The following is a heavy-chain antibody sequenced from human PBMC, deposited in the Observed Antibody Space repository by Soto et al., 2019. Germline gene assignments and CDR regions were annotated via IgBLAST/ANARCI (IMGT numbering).Heavy chain of an antibody. D-gene: IGHD3-22*01. Sequence: GASVKVSCKASGGTFSSYAISWVRQAPGQGLEWMGGIIPIFGTANYAQKFQGRVTITADESTSTAYMELSSLRSGDTAVYYCARDNLGHSSGYYYPSRLDYWGQGTLVTVSS. V-gene: IGHV1-69*13. CDR2: IIPIFGTA. CDR1: GGTFSSYA. J-gene: IGHJ4*02. CDR3: ARDNLGHSSGYYYPSRLDY.